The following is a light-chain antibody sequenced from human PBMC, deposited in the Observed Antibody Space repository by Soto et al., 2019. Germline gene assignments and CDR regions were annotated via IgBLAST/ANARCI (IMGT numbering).Light chain of an antibody. CDR3: QTWGTGIQV. J-gene: IGLJ3*02. CDR2: LNSDGSH. CDR1: SGHSSYA. V-gene: IGLV4-69*01. Sequence: QSVLTQSPSASASLGASVKLTCTLSSGHSSYAIAWHQQQPEKGPRYLMNLNSDGSHSKGDGIPDRFSGSSSGAVRYLTISSLQSEDEAYYCCQTWGTGIQVFGGGTKLTVL.